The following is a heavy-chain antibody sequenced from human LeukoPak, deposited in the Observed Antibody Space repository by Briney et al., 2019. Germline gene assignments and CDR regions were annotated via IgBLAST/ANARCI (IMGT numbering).Heavy chain of an antibody. CDR2: ISGSGGST. Sequence: PGGSLRLSCAASGFTFSSYAMSWVRQAPGKGLEWVSAISGSGGSTYYADSVKGRFTISRDNSKNTLYLQMNSLRAEDTAVYYCANRIAAAGWDYFDYWAREPWSPSPQ. CDR3: ANRIAAAGWDYFDY. V-gene: IGHV3-23*01. CDR1: GFTFSSYA. D-gene: IGHD6-13*01. J-gene: IGHJ4*02.